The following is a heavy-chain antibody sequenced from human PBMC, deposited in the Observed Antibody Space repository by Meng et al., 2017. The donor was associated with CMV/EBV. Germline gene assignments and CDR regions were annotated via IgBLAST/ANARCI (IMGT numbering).Heavy chain of an antibody. CDR3: ARGATARDGFRELLDWFDP. D-gene: IGHD3-10*01. Sequence: SFALRWVRRAPGHGLEWMEWIIPICGSASYAQEFQSRVTIAADESASTAYMELSSLRSEDTAVYYCARGATARDGFRELLDWFDPWGQGTLVTVSS. J-gene: IGHJ5*02. CDR2: IIPICGSA. V-gene: IGHV1-69*01. CDR1: SFA.